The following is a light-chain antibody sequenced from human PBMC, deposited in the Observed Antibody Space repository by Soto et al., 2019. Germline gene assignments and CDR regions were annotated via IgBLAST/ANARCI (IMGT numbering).Light chain of an antibody. Sequence: EIVLTQSPGTLSLSPGERATLSCRASQSVSSSYLAWYQQKPGQAPRLLIYGASSRATGIPDRFSGSGSGTSFTLTISRREPEDFAVYYCQQYGSSPLFTFGHGTKVDIK. J-gene: IGKJ3*01. CDR2: GAS. CDR3: QQYGSSPLFT. CDR1: QSVSSSY. V-gene: IGKV3-20*01.